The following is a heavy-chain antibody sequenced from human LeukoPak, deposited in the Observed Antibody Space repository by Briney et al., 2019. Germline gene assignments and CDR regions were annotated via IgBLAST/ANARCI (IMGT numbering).Heavy chain of an antibody. J-gene: IGHJ3*02. Sequence: SETLSLTCTVSGGSISSYYWSWIRQPPGKGLEWIGSIYYSGSTYYNPSLKSRVTISVDTSKNQFSLKLSSVTAADTAVYYCARVDKYDFWSGEDAFDIWGQGTMVTVSS. CDR3: ARVDKYDFWSGEDAFDI. V-gene: IGHV4-59*12. D-gene: IGHD3-3*01. CDR1: GGSISSYY. CDR2: IYYSGST.